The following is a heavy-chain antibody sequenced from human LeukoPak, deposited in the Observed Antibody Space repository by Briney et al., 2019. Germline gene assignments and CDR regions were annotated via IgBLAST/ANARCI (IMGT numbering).Heavy chain of an antibody. Sequence: GGSLRLSCAASGFTSSYFWMQWVRQAPGKGLVWVSRINNDGSSTSYADSVKGRFTISRDNAKNTLSLQMNSLRAEDTAVYYCARTPYYYGMDVWGQGTTVTVSS. CDR2: INNDGSST. CDR3: ARTPYYYGMDV. CDR1: GFTSSYFW. V-gene: IGHV3-74*01. J-gene: IGHJ6*02.